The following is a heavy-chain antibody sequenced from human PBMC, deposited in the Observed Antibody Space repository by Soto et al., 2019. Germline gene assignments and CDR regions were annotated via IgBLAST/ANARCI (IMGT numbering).Heavy chain of an antibody. V-gene: IGHV4-59*11. CDR1: GGSISSHY. CDR3: ARETLYKGEGCFDH. Sequence: SETLSLTCTVSGGSISSHYGVWIQQPPGKGLEWIGYIYDSGSTSYNPSLKSRVTISADTSKTQFSLELSSVTAADTAVYYCARETLYKGEGCFDHWGQGTLVTVSS. D-gene: IGHD3-16*01. CDR2: IYDSGST. J-gene: IGHJ4*02.